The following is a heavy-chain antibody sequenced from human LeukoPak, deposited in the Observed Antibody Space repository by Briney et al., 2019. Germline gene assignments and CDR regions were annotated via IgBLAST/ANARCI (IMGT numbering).Heavy chain of an antibody. CDR3: AREEDYYDSSGYYPY. D-gene: IGHD3-22*01. CDR1: GFIFSSYS. CDR2: ISSSSSYI. J-gene: IGHJ4*02. Sequence: GGSLRLSCAASGFIFSSYSMNWVRQAPGKGLEWVSSISSSSSYIYYADSVKGRFTISGDNAKNSLYLQMNSLRAEDTAVYYCAREEDYYDSSGYYPYWGQGTLVTVSS. V-gene: IGHV3-21*01.